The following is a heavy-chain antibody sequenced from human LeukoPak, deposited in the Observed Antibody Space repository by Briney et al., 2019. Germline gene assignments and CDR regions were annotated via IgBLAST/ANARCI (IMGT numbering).Heavy chain of an antibody. CDR3: ARDYYGNYDILTGYYYYYYYMDV. J-gene: IGHJ6*03. Sequence: GGSLRLSCAASGFTFSSYAMSWVRQAPGKGLEWVSAISGSGGSTYYADSVKGRFTISRDNSKNTLYLQMNSLRAEDTAVYYCARDYYGNYDILTGYYYYYYYMDVWGKGTTVTISS. CDR2: ISGSGGST. D-gene: IGHD3-9*01. CDR1: GFTFSSYA. V-gene: IGHV3-23*01.